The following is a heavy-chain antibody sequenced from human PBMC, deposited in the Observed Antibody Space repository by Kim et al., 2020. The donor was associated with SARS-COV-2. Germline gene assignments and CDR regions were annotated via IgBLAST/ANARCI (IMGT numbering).Heavy chain of an antibody. Sequence: ASVKVSCKASGYTFTSYGISWVRQAPGQGLEWMGWISAYNGNTNYAQKLQGRVTMTTDTSTSTAYMELRSLRSDDTAVYYCARDRPAQDRKGKLGIAVAGPSFDYWGQGTLVTVSS. CDR3: ARDRPAQDRKGKLGIAVAGPSFDY. J-gene: IGHJ4*02. CDR1: GYTFTSYG. CDR2: ISAYNGNT. D-gene: IGHD6-19*01. V-gene: IGHV1-18*01.